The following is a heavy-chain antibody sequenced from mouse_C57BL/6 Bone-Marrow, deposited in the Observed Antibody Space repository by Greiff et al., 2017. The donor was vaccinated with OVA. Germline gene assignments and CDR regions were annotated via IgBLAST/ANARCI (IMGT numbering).Heavy chain of an antibody. CDR3: AGYDYPPMDY. Sequence: EVQLQQSGPELVKPGASVKISCKASGYTFTDYYMNWVKQSHGKSLEWIGDINPNNGGTSYNQKFKGKATLTVDKSSSTAYMELRSLTSEDSAVYYCAGYDYPPMDYWGQGTSVTVSS. D-gene: IGHD2-4*01. CDR2: INPNNGGT. V-gene: IGHV1-26*01. CDR1: GYTFTDYY. J-gene: IGHJ4*01.